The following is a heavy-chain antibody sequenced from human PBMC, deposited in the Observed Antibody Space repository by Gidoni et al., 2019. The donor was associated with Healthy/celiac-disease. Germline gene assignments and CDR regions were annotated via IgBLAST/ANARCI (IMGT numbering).Heavy chain of an antibody. V-gene: IGHV4-31*03. CDR2: IYYSGST. CDR1: GGSISSGGYY. Sequence: QVQLQESDPGLVKPSQTLSLTCTVSGGSISSGGYYWRWIRQHPGKGLEWIGYIYYSGSTYYNPSLKSRVTISVDTSKNQFSLKLSSVTAADTAVYYCARDCSSTSCPDRAFDYWGQGTLVTVSS. J-gene: IGHJ4*02. CDR3: ARDCSSTSCPDRAFDY. D-gene: IGHD2-2*01.